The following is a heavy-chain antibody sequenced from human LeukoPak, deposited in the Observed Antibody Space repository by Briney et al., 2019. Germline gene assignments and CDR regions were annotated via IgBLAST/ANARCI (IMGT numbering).Heavy chain of an antibody. CDR1: GGTFSSYA. V-gene: IGHV1-69*05. D-gene: IGHD1-1*01. Sequence: SVKVSCKASGGTFSSYAMSWVRPAPGQGLELMRGIIPIFGTANYAQKFQGRVTLTTDESTSTPYMELRSLRSEDPAVYYCARETGTTGGAFDIWGQGTMVTVSS. J-gene: IGHJ3*02. CDR3: ARETGTTGGAFDI. CDR2: IIPIFGTA.